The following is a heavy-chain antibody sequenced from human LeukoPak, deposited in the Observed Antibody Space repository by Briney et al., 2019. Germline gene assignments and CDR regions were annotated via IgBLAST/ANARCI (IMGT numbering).Heavy chain of an antibody. CDR1: GXTFSSYE. CDR3: AKNIAAPTTPFDY. CDR2: ISSSGSTI. D-gene: IGHD6-13*01. Sequence: PGGSLRLSCAASGXTFSSYEVNWVRQAPGKGLEWVSYISSSGSTIYYADSVKGRFTISRDNAKNSLYLQMNSLRAEDTALYYCAKNIAAPTTPFDYWGQGTLVTVSS. V-gene: IGHV3-48*03. J-gene: IGHJ4*02.